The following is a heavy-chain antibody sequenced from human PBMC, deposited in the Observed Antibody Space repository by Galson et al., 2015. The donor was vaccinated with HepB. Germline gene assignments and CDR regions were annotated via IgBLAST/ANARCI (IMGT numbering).Heavy chain of an antibody. D-gene: IGHD1-26*01. V-gene: IGHV1-2*06. Sequence: SVKVSCKASGYTFTGYYMHWVRQAPGQGLEWMGRINPNSGGTNYAQKFQGRVTMTRDTSISTAYMELSRLRSDDTAVYYCARAGRRTHAYYYYYYMDVWGKGTTVTVSS. CDR2: INPNSGGT. CDR3: ARAGRRTHAYYYYYYMDV. CDR1: GYTFTGYY. J-gene: IGHJ6*03.